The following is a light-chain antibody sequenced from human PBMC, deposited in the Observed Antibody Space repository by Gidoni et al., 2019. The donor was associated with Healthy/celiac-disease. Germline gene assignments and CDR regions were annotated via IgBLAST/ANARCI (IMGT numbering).Light chain of an antibody. J-gene: IGKJ1*01. CDR1: QSISSW. V-gene: IGKV1-5*03. Sequence: DIQMTQSPSTLSASVGDRVTITCRASQSISSWLAWYQQKPGKDPKLLIYKASSLESGLPSRFSGSGSGTEFTLTISSLQPDDFATYYCQQYNSYSWTFGQGTKVEIK. CDR2: KAS. CDR3: QQYNSYSWT.